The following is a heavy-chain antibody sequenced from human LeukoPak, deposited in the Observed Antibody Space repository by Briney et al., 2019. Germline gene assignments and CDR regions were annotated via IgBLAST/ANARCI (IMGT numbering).Heavy chain of an antibody. CDR2: IYYSGSA. CDR1: GGSISSYY. Sequence: SETLSLTCTVSGGSISSYYWSWIRQPPGKGLEWIGYIYYSGSANYNPSLKSRVTISVDTSKNQFSLKLSSVTAADTAVYYCARCCGGSQYNWFDPWGQGTLVTVSS. J-gene: IGHJ5*02. D-gene: IGHD2-15*01. CDR3: ARCCGGSQYNWFDP. V-gene: IGHV4-59*01.